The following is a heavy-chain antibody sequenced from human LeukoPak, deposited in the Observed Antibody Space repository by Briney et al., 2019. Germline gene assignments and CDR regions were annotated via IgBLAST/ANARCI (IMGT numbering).Heavy chain of an antibody. Sequence: PGGSLRLSCAASGSTFYSYAMHWVRQAPGKGLEWVAVISYDGNNKYYADSVKGRFTISRDISKNTLDLQMNSLRAEDTAVYYCASGVSHWGQGTLVTVSS. CDR3: ASGVSH. V-gene: IGHV3-30-3*01. J-gene: IGHJ4*02. D-gene: IGHD6-13*01. CDR1: GSTFYSYA. CDR2: ISYDGNNK.